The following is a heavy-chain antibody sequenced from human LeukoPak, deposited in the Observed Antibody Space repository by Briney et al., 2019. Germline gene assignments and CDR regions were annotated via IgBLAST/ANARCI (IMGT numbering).Heavy chain of an antibody. CDR1: GYTFTNYY. V-gene: IGHV1-46*01. CDR3: ARDSAYSGRQNDY. Sequence: ASVKVSCKASGYTFTNYYIRWVRQAPGQGLEWMGVINPSGGSTTYAQKFQGRVTMTRDTSTSTVYMELSSLRSEDTAVYYCARDSAYSGRQNDYWGQGTLVTVSS. J-gene: IGHJ4*02. CDR2: INPSGGST. D-gene: IGHD1-26*01.